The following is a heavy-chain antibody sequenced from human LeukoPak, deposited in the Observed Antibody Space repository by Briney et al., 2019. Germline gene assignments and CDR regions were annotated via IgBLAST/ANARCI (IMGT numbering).Heavy chain of an antibody. J-gene: IGHJ4*02. CDR1: GGSFNDYC. D-gene: IGHD1-26*01. CDR3: ARSSGSYPPSDY. V-gene: IGHV4-34*01. CDR2: INHSGST. Sequence: PSGTLSLTCTVYGGSFNDYCWSWIRQTPGKGLEWIGDINHSGSTNYNPSLKSRVTISIDTSKNQFSLKLSSVTAADTAVYYCARSSGSYPPSDYWGQGTLVTVSS.